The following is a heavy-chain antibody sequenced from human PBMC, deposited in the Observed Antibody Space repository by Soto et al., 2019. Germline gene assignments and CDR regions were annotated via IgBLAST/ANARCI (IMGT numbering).Heavy chain of an antibody. CDR1: GYTFVNYE. V-gene: IGHV1-8*01. CDR2: MNPHSGDT. J-gene: IGHJ4*02. Sequence: QVQLVQSGAEVKKPGASVKVSCKASGYTFVNYEINWVRQATGQGLEWLGWMNPHSGDTFYEQNFQGRVTMTRNTSITTAYMELNSLKSEDTAVYYCARQQAMDYWGQGTLVTVSS. CDR3: ARQQAMDY.